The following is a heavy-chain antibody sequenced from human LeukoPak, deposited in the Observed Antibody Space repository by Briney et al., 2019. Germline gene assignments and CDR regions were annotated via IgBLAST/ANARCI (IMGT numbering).Heavy chain of an antibody. CDR3: AVMITFGGVIVPFDY. CDR1: GYSFTSYW. Sequence: GESLKISCKGSGYSFTSYWIGWVRQMPGKGLEWMGIIYPGDSDTRYSPSFQGQVTISADKSISTAYLQWSSLKASDTAMYYCAVMITFGGVIVPFDYWGQGTLVTVSS. V-gene: IGHV5-51*01. D-gene: IGHD3-16*02. CDR2: IYPGDSDT. J-gene: IGHJ4*02.